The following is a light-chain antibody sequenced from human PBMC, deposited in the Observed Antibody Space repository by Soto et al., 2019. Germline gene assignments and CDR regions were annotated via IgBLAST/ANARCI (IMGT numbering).Light chain of an antibody. CDR2: DAS. CDR3: QQYGSSAPIT. Sequence: VLTQSPCTLSLSPGGRAPLSCMASQNINNNYLAWYQHKPGQAPRLLIYDASLRATGVPDRFSGSGSGTDFTLTITRLEPEDFALYYCQQYGSSAPITFGQGTRLEI. V-gene: IGKV3-20*01. J-gene: IGKJ5*01. CDR1: QNINNNY.